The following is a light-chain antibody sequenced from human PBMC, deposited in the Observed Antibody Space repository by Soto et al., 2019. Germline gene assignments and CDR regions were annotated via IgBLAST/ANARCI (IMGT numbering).Light chain of an antibody. CDR1: QSISSN. J-gene: IGKJ2*01. Sequence: EIVMTQSPATLSVSPGERGTLSCRASQSISSNLAWYQQKPGQAPRLLIYGASTRATGFPARFSGSGSGTEFTLTITSLNSEDFAVYYCQQYNNWPYTFGQGTKLEIK. CDR3: QQYNNWPYT. CDR2: GAS. V-gene: IGKV3-15*01.